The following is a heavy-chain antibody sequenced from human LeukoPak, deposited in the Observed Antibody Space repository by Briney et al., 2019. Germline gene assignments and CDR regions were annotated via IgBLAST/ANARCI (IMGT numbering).Heavy chain of an antibody. Sequence: SETLSLTCTVSGGSINSRGYYWSWIRQPPGKGLEWIGYIHYSGNTDYNPSLKSRVTVSMDTSKNQFSLRLNSVTAADTAVYYCASLTLADTSRYGEFDYWGQGTLVTVSS. V-gene: IGHV4-61*08. CDR2: IHYSGNT. CDR1: GGSINSRGYY. CDR3: ASLTLADTSRYGEFDY. D-gene: IGHD3-22*01. J-gene: IGHJ4*02.